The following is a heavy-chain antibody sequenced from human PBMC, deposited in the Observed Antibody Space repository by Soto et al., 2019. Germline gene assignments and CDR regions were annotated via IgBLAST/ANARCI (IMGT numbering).Heavy chain of an antibody. CDR2: ITPIFGTA. D-gene: IGHD6-13*01. Sequence: GASVKVSCKASGGTFSSYAISWVRQAPGQGLEWMGGITPIFGTAYYAQKFQGRVTITAAKSTSTAYMELSSLRTEDKAVYYCARDSTPSEYSSSWYAFDYWGQGT. CDR1: GGTFSSYA. J-gene: IGHJ4*02. V-gene: IGHV1-69*06. CDR3: ARDSTPSEYSSSWYAFDY.